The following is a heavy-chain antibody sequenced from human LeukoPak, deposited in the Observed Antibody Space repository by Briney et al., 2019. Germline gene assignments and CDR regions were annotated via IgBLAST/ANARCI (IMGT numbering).Heavy chain of an antibody. Sequence: PGRSLRLSCVGSGFNLEDFAMHWVRQVPGKGLEWVSSISWDSGSQAYTDSVKGRFTISRDNDKNSLYLQMDSLRPEDTPFYYCVKDMGFDLLKDAFHIWGQGTLVTVSS. CDR2: ISWDSGSQ. CDR3: VKDMGFDLLKDAFHI. CDR1: GFNLEDFA. J-gene: IGHJ3*02. V-gene: IGHV3-9*01. D-gene: IGHD3-9*01.